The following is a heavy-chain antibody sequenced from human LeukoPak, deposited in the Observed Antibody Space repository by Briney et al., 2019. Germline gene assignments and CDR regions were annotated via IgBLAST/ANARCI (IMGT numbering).Heavy chain of an antibody. Sequence: GGSLRLSCAASGFTFSSYGMHWVRQAPGKGLEWVAVISYDGSNKYYADSVKGRFTISRDNSKNTLYLQMNSLRAEDTAVYYCAKASRLLHGSGSYPGYFDYWGQGTLVTVSS. D-gene: IGHD3-10*01. V-gene: IGHV3-30*18. CDR2: ISYDGSNK. CDR3: AKASRLLHGSGSYPGYFDY. J-gene: IGHJ4*02. CDR1: GFTFSSYG.